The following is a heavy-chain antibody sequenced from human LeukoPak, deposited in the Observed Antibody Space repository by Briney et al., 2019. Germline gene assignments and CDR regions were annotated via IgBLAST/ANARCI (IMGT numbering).Heavy chain of an antibody. CDR1: GGSFSGYY. D-gene: IGHD2-2*01. J-gene: IGHJ6*03. CDR2: INHSGST. Sequence: SETLSLTCAVYGGSFSGYYWSWIRQPPGKGLEWIGEINHSGSTNYNPSLKSRVTISVDTSKNQFSLKLSSVTAADTAVYYCARESPYCSSTSCYRHYYYYYYMDVWGKGTTVTVSS. V-gene: IGHV4-34*01. CDR3: ARESPYCSSTSCYRHYYYYYYMDV.